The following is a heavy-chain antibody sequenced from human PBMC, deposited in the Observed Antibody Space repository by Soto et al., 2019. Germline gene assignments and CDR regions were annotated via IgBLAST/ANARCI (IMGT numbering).Heavy chain of an antibody. CDR3: ARRRIPGTIHDACDV. V-gene: IGHV3-23*01. J-gene: IGHJ3*01. CDR1: GFTFSNYA. Sequence: EVQLLESGGNLVQPGGSLRLSCVASGFTFSNYAMHWVRQAPGKGLEWVSIIGSSGFNAYYADSVKGRFTISRDNSKNTLYLEMSSLRAEDTAIFYCARRRIPGTIHDACDVWGQGTMVTVSS. CDR2: IGSSGFNA. D-gene: IGHD2-2*02.